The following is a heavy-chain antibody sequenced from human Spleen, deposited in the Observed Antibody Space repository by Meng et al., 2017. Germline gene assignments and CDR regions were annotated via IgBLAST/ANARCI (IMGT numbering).Heavy chain of an antibody. V-gene: IGHV4-34*01. CDR1: GGSFSDYY. Sequence: VQLKQWDEGLLKLSETLSLTCVVSGGSFSDYYWSWIRQPPGKGLEWIGEINHSGSTNYNPSLESRATISVDTSQNNLSLKLSSVTAADSAVYYCARGPTTMAHDFDYWGQGTLVTVSS. CDR3: ARGPTTMAHDFDY. D-gene: IGHD4-11*01. CDR2: INHSGST. J-gene: IGHJ4*02.